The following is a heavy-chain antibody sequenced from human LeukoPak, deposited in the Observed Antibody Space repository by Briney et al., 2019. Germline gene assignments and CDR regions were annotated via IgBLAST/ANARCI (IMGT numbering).Heavy chain of an antibody. J-gene: IGHJ4*02. Sequence: GGSLRLSCAASGFAFSSYAMHWVRQAPGKGLEWVANIKQDGSEKYYVDSVKGRFTISRDNAKNSLYLQMNSLRAEDTAVYYCARDPSYLTRPDYWGQGTLVTVSS. CDR3: ARDPSYLTRPDY. D-gene: IGHD3-9*01. V-gene: IGHV3-7*03. CDR1: GFAFSSYA. CDR2: IKQDGSEK.